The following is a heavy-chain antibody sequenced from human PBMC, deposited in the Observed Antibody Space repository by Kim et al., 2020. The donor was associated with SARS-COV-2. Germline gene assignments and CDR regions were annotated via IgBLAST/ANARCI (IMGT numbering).Heavy chain of an antibody. V-gene: IGHV3-23*01. Sequence: GGSLRLSCAASGFTLSSYAMSWVRQAPGKGLEWVSAISGSGGSTSYADSVKGRFTISRDNSKNTLYLQLNSLRAEDTAVYYCAKGPYCSSTSCHTSLKSCYYGMDVWGQGTTVTVSS. CDR3: AKGPYCSSTSCHTSLKSCYYGMDV. CDR1: GFTLSSYA. D-gene: IGHD2-2*02. J-gene: IGHJ6*02. CDR2: ISGSGGST.